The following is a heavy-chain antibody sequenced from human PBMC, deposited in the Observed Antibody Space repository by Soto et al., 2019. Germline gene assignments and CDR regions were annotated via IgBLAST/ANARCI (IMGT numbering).Heavy chain of an antibody. CDR3: AHRFSSCLGSYDSSASSLWFDH. V-gene: IGHV2-5*01. CDR1: GFSLTTSGVG. J-gene: IGHJ5*02. D-gene: IGHD3-22*01. CDR2: IFWNDDK. Sequence: QITLEESGPMLLKPTQTLTLTCTFSGFSLTTSGVGVGWIRQPPGKAREWLALIFWNDDKRYNPSLKTRLSISKDTSKIRVVLTLTKVDTVDTATYFCAHRFSSCLGSYDSSASSLWFDHWGQGTLVTVS.